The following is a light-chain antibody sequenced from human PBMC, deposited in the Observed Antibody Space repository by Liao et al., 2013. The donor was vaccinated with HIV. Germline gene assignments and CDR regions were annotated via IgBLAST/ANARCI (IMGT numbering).Light chain of an antibody. J-gene: IGLJ1*01. CDR2: YDT. CDR3: QVWDSSSDLYV. V-gene: IGLV3-21*01. CDR1: NIGGKS. Sequence: SSVLTQPPSVSLAPGKTAKISCGGNNIGGKSVHWYQQKPGQAPVVVIYYDTDRPSGIPERFSGSNSGNTATLTISRVEVADEADYYCQVWDSSSDLYVFGTGTKVTV.